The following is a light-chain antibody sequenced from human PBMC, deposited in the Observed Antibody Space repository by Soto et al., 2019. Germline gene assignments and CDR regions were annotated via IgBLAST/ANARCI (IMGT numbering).Light chain of an antibody. CDR3: LLYDGGAVV. Sequence: QTVVTQEPSLTVSPGGTVTLTCASSTGAVTSGYYPTWFQQKPGQAPRALIYTTNKKHSWTPARFSGSLLGGKAALTVSSVQPEDEAEYYCLLYDGGAVVFGGGTKLTVL. CDR2: TTN. V-gene: IGLV7-43*01. J-gene: IGLJ2*01. CDR1: TGAVTSGYY.